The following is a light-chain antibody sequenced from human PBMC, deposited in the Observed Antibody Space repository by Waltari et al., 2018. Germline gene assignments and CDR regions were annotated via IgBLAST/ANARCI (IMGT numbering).Light chain of an antibody. Sequence: QTVVTQEPSLSVSPGGTITPTCALSSGSLSPTSYATWYQQTPGQAPRTLVYKANARSSGVPDRFSGSILGNTAALTITGAQADDESDYYCALYMGSGIWVFGGGTKLSVL. CDR3: ALYMGSGIWV. J-gene: IGLJ3*02. V-gene: IGLV8-61*01. CDR1: SGSLSPTSY. CDR2: KAN.